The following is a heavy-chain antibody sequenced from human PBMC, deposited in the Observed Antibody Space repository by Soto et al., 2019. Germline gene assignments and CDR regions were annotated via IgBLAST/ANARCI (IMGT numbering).Heavy chain of an antibody. CDR3: AREEFEAGRGHFGY. CDR1: GFTFSTSA. CDR2: ISYGGNNK. V-gene: IGHV3-30-3*01. Sequence: QVQVVESGGGVVQPGGSLRLSCAASGFTFSTSAMLWVRQAPGKGLEWMAMISYGGNNKYYADSVKGRFTISRDISEGTLYLQMNSLRTEDTAVYYCAREEFEAGRGHFGYWGQGTLVSVSS. J-gene: IGHJ4*02. D-gene: IGHD6-13*01.